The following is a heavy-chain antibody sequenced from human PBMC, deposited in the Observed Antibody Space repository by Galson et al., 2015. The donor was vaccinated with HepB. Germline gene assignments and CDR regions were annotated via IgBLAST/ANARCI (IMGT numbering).Heavy chain of an antibody. Sequence: SVKVSCKASGYTFSGYLIHWIRQTPGHGLEWMGWMNPNNGDTKLAENFLGWVTLTRDRTTMTAYMVVTRLRSDDTAIYYCARENSMVVGNGVAWGMYAWGQGTTVIVS. CDR3: ARENSMVVGNGVAWGMYA. CDR1: GYTFSGYL. D-gene: IGHD2-15*01. CDR2: MNPNNGDT. J-gene: IGHJ6*02. V-gene: IGHV1-2*04.